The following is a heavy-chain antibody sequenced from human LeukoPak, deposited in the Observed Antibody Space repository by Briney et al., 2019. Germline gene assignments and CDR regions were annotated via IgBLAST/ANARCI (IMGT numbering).Heavy chain of an antibody. D-gene: IGHD3-22*01. J-gene: IGHJ2*01. CDR3: ARVEDYYDSSGYFFDL. CDR1: GGTFSSYA. Sequence: ASVKVSCKASGGTFSSYAISWVRQAPGQGLEWMGGIIPIFGTANYAQKFQGRVTITADESTSTAYMELSSLRSEDTAVYYCARVEDYYDSSGYFFDLWGRGTLVTVSS. CDR2: IIPIFGTA. V-gene: IGHV1-69*13.